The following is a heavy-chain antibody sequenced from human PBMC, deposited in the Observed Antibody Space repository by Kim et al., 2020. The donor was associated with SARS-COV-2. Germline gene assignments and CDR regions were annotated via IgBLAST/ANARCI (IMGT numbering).Heavy chain of an antibody. CDR3: ARDGAWGRGVMGPFDY. CDR2: ISYDGSNK. J-gene: IGHJ4*02. V-gene: IGHV3-30*04. CDR1: GFTFSSYA. Sequence: GGSLRLSCAASGFTFSSYAMHWVRQAPGKGLEWVAVISYDGSNKYYADSVKGRFTISRDNSKNTLYLQMNSLRAEDTAVYYCARDGAWGRGVMGPFDYWGQGTLVTVSS. D-gene: IGHD3-10*01.